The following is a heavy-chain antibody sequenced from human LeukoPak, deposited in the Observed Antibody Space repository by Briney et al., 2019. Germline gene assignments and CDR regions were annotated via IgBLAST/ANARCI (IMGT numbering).Heavy chain of an antibody. V-gene: IGHV4-59*11. Sequence: SETLSLTCTVPGGSISSHYWSWIRQPPGKGLEWIGYIYYSGSTNYNPSLKSRVTISVDTSKNQFSLKLSSVTAADTAVYYCARAVVDSSGIPSATFDYWGQGTLVTVSS. D-gene: IGHD3-22*01. CDR3: ARAVVDSSGIPSATFDY. CDR1: GGSISSHY. CDR2: IYYSGST. J-gene: IGHJ4*02.